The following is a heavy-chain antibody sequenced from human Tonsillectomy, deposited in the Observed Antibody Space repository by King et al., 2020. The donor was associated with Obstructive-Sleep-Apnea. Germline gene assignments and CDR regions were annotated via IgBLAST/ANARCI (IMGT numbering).Heavy chain of an antibody. CDR3: ARGFGSGSYSLYYFDY. J-gene: IGHJ4*02. Sequence: QLVQSGAEVKKPGSSVKVSCKASGGTFSSYAIRWVRQAPGQGLEWMGGIIPLFGTAKYAQKYQGRVTITADESTSTAYMELSSLRSEDTAVYYCARGFGSGSYSLYYFDYWGQGTLVTVSS. CDR1: GGTFSSYA. D-gene: IGHD3-10*01. V-gene: IGHV1-69*01. CDR2: IIPLFGTA.